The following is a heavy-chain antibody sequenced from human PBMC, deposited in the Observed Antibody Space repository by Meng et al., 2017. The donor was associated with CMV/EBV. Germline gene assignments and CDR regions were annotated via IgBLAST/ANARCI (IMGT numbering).Heavy chain of an antibody. D-gene: IGHD2-2*03. Sequence: GGSLRLSCAASGFTFSSYSMNWVRQAPGKGLEWVSSISSSSSYIYYADSVKGRFTISRDNAKNSLYPQMNSLRAEDTAVYYCARDGYCSSTSCPARYYYYYGMDVWGQGTTVTVSS. CDR1: GFTFSSYS. V-gene: IGHV3-21*01. CDR3: ARDGYCSSTSCPARYYYYYGMDV. CDR2: ISSSSSYI. J-gene: IGHJ6*02.